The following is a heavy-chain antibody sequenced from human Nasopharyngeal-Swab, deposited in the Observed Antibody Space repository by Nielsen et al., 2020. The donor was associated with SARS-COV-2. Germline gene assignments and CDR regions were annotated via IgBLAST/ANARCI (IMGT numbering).Heavy chain of an antibody. J-gene: IGHJ4*02. V-gene: IGHV1-8*01. CDR3: AKGSYYDFWSGRKDLDY. Sequence: ASVKVSCKASGYTFTSYDINWARQATGQGLEWMGWMNPNSGNTGYAQKFQGRVTMTRNTSISTAYMELSSLRSEDTAVYYCAKGSYYDFWSGRKDLDYWGQGTLVTVSS. D-gene: IGHD3-3*01. CDR1: GYTFTSYD. CDR2: MNPNSGNT.